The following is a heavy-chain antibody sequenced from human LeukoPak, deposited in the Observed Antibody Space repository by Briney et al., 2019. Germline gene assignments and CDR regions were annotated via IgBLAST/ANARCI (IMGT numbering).Heavy chain of an antibody. Sequence: GGSLRLSCAASGFTFSSSSISWVRQAPGKGLEWVSAISGSGGSTYYADSVKGRFTISRDNSKNTLYLQMNSLRAEDTAVYYCAKQLRKYQLLDFDYWGQGTLVTVSS. D-gene: IGHD2-2*01. CDR3: AKQLRKYQLLDFDY. J-gene: IGHJ4*02. CDR1: GFTFSSSS. CDR2: ISGSGGST. V-gene: IGHV3-23*01.